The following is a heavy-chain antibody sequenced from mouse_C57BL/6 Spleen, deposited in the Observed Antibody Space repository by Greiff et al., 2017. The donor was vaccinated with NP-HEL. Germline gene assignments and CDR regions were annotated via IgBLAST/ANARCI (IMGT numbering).Heavy chain of an antibody. V-gene: IGHV1-4*01. CDR2: INPSSGYT. D-gene: IGHD2-2*01. CDR3: ARSKGIYGYDEGMDY. J-gene: IGHJ4*01. Sequence: VQLQQSGAELVRPGASVKMSCKASGYTFTSYTMHWVKQRPGQGLEWIGYINPSSGYTKYNQKFKDKATLTADKSSSTAYMQLSSLTSEDSAVYYGARSKGIYGYDEGMDYWGQGTSVTVSS. CDR1: GYTFTSYT.